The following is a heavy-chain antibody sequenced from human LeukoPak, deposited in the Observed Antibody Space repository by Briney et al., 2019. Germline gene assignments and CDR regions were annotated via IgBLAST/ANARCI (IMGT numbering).Heavy chain of an antibody. D-gene: IGHD3-22*01. CDR1: GYIFTSYG. V-gene: IGHV1-18*01. CDR2: ISAYNGNT. CDR3: ARDRAYYYDSSGCFDY. Sequence: ASMKVSCKASGYIFTSYGISWVRQAPGQGLEWMGWISAYNGNTNYAQKLQGRVTMTTDTSTSTAYMELRSLRSDDTAVYYCARDRAYYYDSSGCFDYWGQGTLVTVSS. J-gene: IGHJ4*02.